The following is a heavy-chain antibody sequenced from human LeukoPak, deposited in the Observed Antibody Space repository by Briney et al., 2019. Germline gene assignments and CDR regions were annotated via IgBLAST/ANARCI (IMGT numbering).Heavy chain of an antibody. V-gene: IGHV4-38-2*01. CDR1: GYSISSGYY. CDR3: ARAPGYYYMDV. D-gene: IGHD3-10*01. Sequence: SETLSLTCAVSGYSISSGYYWGWIRQPPGKGLEWIGSIYHSGSTYYNPSLKSRVIISVDTSKNQFSLKLSSVTAADTAVYYCARAPGYYYMDVWGKGTTVTVSS. J-gene: IGHJ6*03. CDR2: IYHSGST.